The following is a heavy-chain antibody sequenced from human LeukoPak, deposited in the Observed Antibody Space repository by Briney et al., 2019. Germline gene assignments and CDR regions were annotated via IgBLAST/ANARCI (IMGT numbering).Heavy chain of an antibody. CDR2: IYTSGST. CDR3: ARDTIKQQLVRGFDY. CDR1: GGSISSYY. D-gene: IGHD6-13*01. Sequence: SETLSLTCTDSGGSISSYYWSWIRQPAGKGLEWIGRIYTSGSTNYNPSLKSRVTMSVDTSKNQFSLKLSSVTAADTAVYYCARDTIKQQLVRGFDYWGQGTLVTVSS. V-gene: IGHV4-4*07. J-gene: IGHJ4*02.